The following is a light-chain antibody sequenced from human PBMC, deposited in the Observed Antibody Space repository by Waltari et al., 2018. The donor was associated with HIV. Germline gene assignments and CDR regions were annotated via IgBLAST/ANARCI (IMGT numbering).Light chain of an antibody. CDR3: QQYSKWPRT. Sequence: IVMTQSPATLSVSPGERVTVSCRATQTIHTHLAWYQQKPGHAARLLSYGASTRDTGIPARFSGGGAGKYFTLTISSLQSEDFAINYCQQYSKWPRTFGQGTQVEIK. CDR1: QTIHTH. V-gene: IGKV3-15*01. J-gene: IGKJ1*01. CDR2: GAS.